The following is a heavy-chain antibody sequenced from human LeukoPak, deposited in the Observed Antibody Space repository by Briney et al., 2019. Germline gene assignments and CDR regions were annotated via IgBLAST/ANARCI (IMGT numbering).Heavy chain of an antibody. Sequence: SETLSLTCAVSGDSITNRSWWNWVRQPPGKGLEWIGEISHSGSTNYNPSLKSRVTISVDKSKNEFSLNLSSVTAADTAVYYCARDSPAYCSGGNCYNWYFDLWGRGTLVSVSS. CDR2: ISHSGST. V-gene: IGHV4-4*02. CDR1: GDSITNRSW. D-gene: IGHD2-15*01. CDR3: ARDSPAYCSGGNCYNWYFDL. J-gene: IGHJ2*01.